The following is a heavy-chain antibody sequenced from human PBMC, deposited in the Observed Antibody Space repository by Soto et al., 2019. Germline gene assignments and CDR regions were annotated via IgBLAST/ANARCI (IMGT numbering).Heavy chain of an antibody. D-gene: IGHD2-2*01. CDR3: ARVKEYCSSTSCHSWDY. Sequence: QVQLVQSGAEVKKPGASVKVSCKASGYTFTSYGISWVRQAPGQGLEWMGWISAYNGNTNYAQKLQGIVTMTTDTSTSTAYMELRSLRSDDTAVYYCARVKEYCSSTSCHSWDYWGQGTLVTVSS. V-gene: IGHV1-18*01. CDR2: ISAYNGNT. J-gene: IGHJ4*02. CDR1: GYTFTSYG.